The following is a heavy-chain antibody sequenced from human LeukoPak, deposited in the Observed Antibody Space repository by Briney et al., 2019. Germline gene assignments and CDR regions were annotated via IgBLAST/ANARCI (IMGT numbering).Heavy chain of an antibody. CDR3: ARDMRITMVRGVIGGADY. CDR1: GYTFTGYY. CDR2: INPNSGGT. Sequence: GASVNVSFKASGYTFTGYYMHWVRQAPGQGLEWMGRINPNSGGTNYAQKFQGRVTMTRDTSISTAYMELSRLRSDDTAVYYCARDMRITMVRGVIGGADYWGQGTLVTVSS. V-gene: IGHV1-2*06. J-gene: IGHJ4*02. D-gene: IGHD3-10*01.